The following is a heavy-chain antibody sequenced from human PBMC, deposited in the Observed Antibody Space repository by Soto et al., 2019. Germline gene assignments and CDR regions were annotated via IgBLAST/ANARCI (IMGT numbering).Heavy chain of an antibody. V-gene: IGHV3-33*01. CDR3: AREDYYYFDY. J-gene: IGHJ4*02. CDR1: GVTFSSYG. CDR2: IWYDRNKK. D-gene: IGHD4-17*01. Sequence: QVQLVESGGGVVQPGRSLRLSCAASGVTFSSYGMHWVRQAPGKGLEWVAVIWYDRNKKYYADSVKGRFIISRDNSKNTLYLQMNSLRAEDTAVYYCAREDYYYFDYWGQGILVTVSS.